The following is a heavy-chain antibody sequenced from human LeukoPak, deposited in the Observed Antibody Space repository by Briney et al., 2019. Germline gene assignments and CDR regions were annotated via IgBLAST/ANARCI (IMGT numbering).Heavy chain of an antibody. D-gene: IGHD3-3*01. CDR1: GYTFTSYY. Sequence: ASVKVSCKASGYTFTSYYMHWVRQAPGQGLEWRGIINPSGGSTSYAQKFQGRVTMTRDTSTSTVYMELSSLRSEDTAVYYCASTGLYRRFLERLPSNYYYYMDVSGTRTTVTVSS. CDR2: INPSGGST. V-gene: IGHV1-46*01. J-gene: IGHJ6*03. CDR3: ASTGLYRRFLERLPSNYYYYMDV.